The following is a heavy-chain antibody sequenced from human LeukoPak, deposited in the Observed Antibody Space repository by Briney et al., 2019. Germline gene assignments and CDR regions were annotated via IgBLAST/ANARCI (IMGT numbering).Heavy chain of an antibody. CDR1: GGTFSSYA. J-gene: IGHJ4*02. CDR3: ARARLLWFGELPLYFDY. V-gene: IGHV1-69*13. Sequence: SVKVSCKASGGTFSSYAISWVRQAPGQGLEWMGGIIPIFGTANYAQKFRGRVTITADESTSTAYMELSSLRSEDTAVYYCARARLLWFGELPLYFDYWGQGTLVTVSS. D-gene: IGHD3-10*01. CDR2: IIPIFGTA.